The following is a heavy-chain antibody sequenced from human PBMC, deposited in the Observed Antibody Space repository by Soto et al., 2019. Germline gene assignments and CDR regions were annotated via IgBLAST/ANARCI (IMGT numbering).Heavy chain of an antibody. CDR2: ISYDGSNK. J-gene: IGHJ4*02. D-gene: IGHD3-9*01. Sequence: QVQLVESGGGVVQSGRSLRLSCAASGFTFSSYAMHWVRQAPGKGLEWVAVISYDGSNKYYADSVKGRFTISRDNSKNTLYLQMNSLRAEDTAVYYCARGYDTEVDYWGQGTLVTVSS. V-gene: IGHV3-30-3*01. CDR1: GFTFSSYA. CDR3: ARGYDTEVDY.